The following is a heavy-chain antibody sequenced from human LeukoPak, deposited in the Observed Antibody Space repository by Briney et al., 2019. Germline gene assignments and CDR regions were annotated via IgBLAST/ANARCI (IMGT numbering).Heavy chain of an antibody. CDR3: ARESIWSGNTYYYYYGMDV. D-gene: IGHD3-3*01. Sequence: GGSLRLSCAASGFTDSSNYMSWVRQAPGKGLEWVSVIYSGGSTYYADSVKGRFTISRDNSKNTLYLQMNSLRAEDTAVYYCARESIWSGNTYYYYYGMDVWGQGTTVTVSS. J-gene: IGHJ6*02. CDR2: IYSGGST. V-gene: IGHV3-53*01. CDR1: GFTDSSNY.